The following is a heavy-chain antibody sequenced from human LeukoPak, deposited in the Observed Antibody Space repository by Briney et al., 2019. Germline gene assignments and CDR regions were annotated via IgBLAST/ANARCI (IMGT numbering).Heavy chain of an antibody. Sequence: ASVKVSCKASGYTFTGYYVHWVRQAPGQGLEWMGWINPKSGGTNYAQKFQGRVTMTRDTSISTAYMDLSSLKSDDTAAYYCARPSSSSWYGFDPWGQGTLVTVSS. CDR3: ARPSSSSWYGFDP. V-gene: IGHV1-2*02. D-gene: IGHD6-13*01. J-gene: IGHJ5*02. CDR2: INPKSGGT. CDR1: GYTFTGYY.